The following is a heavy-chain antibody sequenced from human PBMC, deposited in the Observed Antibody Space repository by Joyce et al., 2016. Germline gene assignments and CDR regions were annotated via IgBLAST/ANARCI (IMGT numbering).Heavy chain of an antibody. CDR1: GGSFSGYY. Sequence: QVQLQQWGAGLLKPSETLSLTCAVYGGSFSGYYWSWIRQPPGKGLEWSGEINHSESTNDNPSLKSGVTISVDTSKNQFSLKLSSVTAADTAVYYCARGPRSNWGLVWFDPWGQGTLVTVSS. D-gene: IGHD7-27*01. CDR2: INHSEST. J-gene: IGHJ5*02. CDR3: ARGPRSNWGLVWFDP. V-gene: IGHV4-34*01.